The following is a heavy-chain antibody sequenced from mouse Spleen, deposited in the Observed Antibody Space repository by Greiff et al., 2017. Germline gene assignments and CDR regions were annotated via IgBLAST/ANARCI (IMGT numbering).Heavy chain of an antibody. D-gene: IGHD1-2*01. CDR3: AWTATASPWFAY. V-gene: IGHV1-50*01. J-gene: IGHJ3*01. CDR2: IDPSDSYT. Sequence: QVQLQQPGAELVKPGASVKLSCKASGYTFTSYWMQWVKQRPGQGLEWIGEIDPSDSYTNYNQKFKGKATLTVDTSSSTAYMQLSSLTSEDSAVYYCAWTATASPWFAYWGQGTLVTVSA. CDR1: GYTFTSYW.